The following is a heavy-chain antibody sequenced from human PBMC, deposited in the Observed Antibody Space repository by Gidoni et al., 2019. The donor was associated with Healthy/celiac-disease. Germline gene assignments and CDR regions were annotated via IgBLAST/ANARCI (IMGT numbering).Heavy chain of an antibody. Sequence: QVQLVQSGAEVKKPGASVKVSCKASGYTFTSYAMHWVRQAPGQRLEWMGWINAGNGNTKYSQKFQGRVTITRDTSASTAYMELSSLRSEDTAVYYCASGLVPAAIAPIDYWGQGTLVTVSS. V-gene: IGHV1-3*01. CDR3: ASGLVPAAIAPIDY. CDR2: INAGNGNT. CDR1: GYTFTSYA. J-gene: IGHJ4*02. D-gene: IGHD2-2*01.